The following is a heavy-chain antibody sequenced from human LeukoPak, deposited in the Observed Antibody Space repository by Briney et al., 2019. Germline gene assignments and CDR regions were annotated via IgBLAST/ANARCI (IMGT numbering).Heavy chain of an antibody. CDR3: AGIAAAGTNSNWFDP. CDR1: GGTFSSYA. D-gene: IGHD6-13*01. V-gene: IGHV1-69*04. Sequence: SVKVSCKASGGTFSSYAISWVRQAPGQGLEWMGRIIPILGIANYAQKFQGRVTITADKSTSTAYMELSSLRSEDTAVYYCAGIAAAGTNSNWFDPWGQGTLVTVSS. CDR2: IIPILGIA. J-gene: IGHJ5*02.